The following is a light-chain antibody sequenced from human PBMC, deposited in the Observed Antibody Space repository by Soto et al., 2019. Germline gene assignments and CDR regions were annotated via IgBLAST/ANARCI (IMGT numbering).Light chain of an antibody. CDR3: NSYSSSSTLI. Sequence: QSALTQPASVSGSPGQSITISCTGTSGDIGSYNRVSWYQQHPGKAPKLMIYDVTKRPSGVPDRFSGSKSGNTASLTISGLQAEDEGDYYCNSYSSSSTLIFGGGTKLTVL. CDR1: SGDIGSYNR. J-gene: IGLJ2*01. CDR2: DVT. V-gene: IGLV2-14*03.